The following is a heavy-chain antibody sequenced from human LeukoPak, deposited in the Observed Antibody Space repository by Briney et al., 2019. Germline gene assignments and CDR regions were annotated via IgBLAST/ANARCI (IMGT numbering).Heavy chain of an antibody. CDR3: TSPSSGWYEDDY. CDR2: IYYSGST. J-gene: IGHJ4*02. D-gene: IGHD6-19*01. V-gene: IGHV4-39*01. Sequence: SEPLSLTCAVSGGSISSSSYYWGWIRQPPGKGLEWIGSIYYSGSTYYNPSLKSRVSISVDTSKNQFSLKLSSVTAADTAVYYCTSPSSGWYEDDYWGQGTLVTVSS. CDR1: GGSISSSSYY.